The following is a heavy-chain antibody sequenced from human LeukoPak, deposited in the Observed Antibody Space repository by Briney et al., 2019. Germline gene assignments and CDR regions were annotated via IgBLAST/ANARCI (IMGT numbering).Heavy chain of an antibody. Sequence: ASVKVSCKSSGHTFTNYYLHWVRQAPGQGLEWMGIINPRGGSTTYAQKFQGRLTMTRDTSTSTVYMELSSLRSEDTAVYYCAREDADYTFSFDFWGQGTLVTVSS. D-gene: IGHD4-17*01. CDR1: GHTFTNYY. J-gene: IGHJ4*02. CDR3: AREDADYTFSFDF. V-gene: IGHV1-46*01. CDR2: INPRGGST.